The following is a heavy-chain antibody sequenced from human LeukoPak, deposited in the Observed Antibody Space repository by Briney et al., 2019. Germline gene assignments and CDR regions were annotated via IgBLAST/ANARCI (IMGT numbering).Heavy chain of an antibody. CDR3: AREGSKSGYSPNDSVDY. J-gene: IGHJ4*02. Sequence: SQTQSLTCTVSGGSISSGDYYWSWIRQPPGKGLEWIGYIYYSGSTYYNPSLKSRVTISVDTSKNQFSLKLSSVTAADTAVYYCAREGSKSGYSPNDSVDYWGQGTLVTVSS. D-gene: IGHD3-3*01. CDR1: GGSISSGDYY. V-gene: IGHV4-30-4*08. CDR2: IYYSGST.